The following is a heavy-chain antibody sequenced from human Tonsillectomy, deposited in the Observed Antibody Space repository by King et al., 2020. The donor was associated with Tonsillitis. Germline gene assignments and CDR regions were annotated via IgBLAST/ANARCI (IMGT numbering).Heavy chain of an antibody. J-gene: IGHJ4*02. D-gene: IGHD3-9*01. Sequence: QLQESGPGLVKPSETLSLTCTVSGGSITSSGYFWGWVRQPPGKGLECIGTVYYGETTYYNPSLKSRVTISVDTSKNQFSLMLRSVTAADTAVYFCASFFDDDHILPLDFWGQGTLVTVSS. CDR3: ASFFDDDHILPLDF. V-gene: IGHV4-39*01. CDR2: VYYGETT. CDR1: GGSITSSGYF.